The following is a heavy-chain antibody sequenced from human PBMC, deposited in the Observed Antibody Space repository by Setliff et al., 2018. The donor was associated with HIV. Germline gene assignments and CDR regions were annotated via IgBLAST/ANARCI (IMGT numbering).Heavy chain of an antibody. CDR1: GFTVSSYY. CDR2: IYSDGST. J-gene: IGHJ4*02. D-gene: IGHD3-22*01. Sequence: LRLSCAASGFTVSSYYMAWVRQGPGKGLEWVSTIYSDGSTYHADSVKGRFTLSRDTSKNTLSLQMNTLRPEDTAVFYCARVRLYSSALDYWGQGTLVTVSS. CDR3: ARVRLYSSALDY. V-gene: IGHV3-66*02.